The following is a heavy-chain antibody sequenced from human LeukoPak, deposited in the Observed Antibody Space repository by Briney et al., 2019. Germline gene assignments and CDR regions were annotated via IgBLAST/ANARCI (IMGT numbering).Heavy chain of an antibody. CDR1: GYTFTSYD. V-gene: IGHV1-8*01. D-gene: IGHD6-25*01. J-gene: IGHJ6*02. CDR2: MNPNSGNT. Sequence: ASVNVSCKASGYTFTSYDINWVRQATGQGLEWMGWMNPNSGNTGYTQKFQGRVTMTRNTSISTAYLELSGLRSEDSALYYCARTRLLDVWGQGTTVSVSS. CDR3: ARTRLLDV.